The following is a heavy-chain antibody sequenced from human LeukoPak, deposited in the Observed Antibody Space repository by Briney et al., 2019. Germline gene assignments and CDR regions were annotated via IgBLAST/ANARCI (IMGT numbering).Heavy chain of an antibody. Sequence: PGGSLRLSCAASGFTFSSYAMSWVRQAPGKGLEWVSAISGSGGSKYYADSVKGRFTISRDNSKNTLYLPLNSLRAEDTAVYYCAKDPPSSGWYGRTYYFDYWGQGTLVTVSS. CDR2: ISGSGGSK. V-gene: IGHV3-23*01. CDR3: AKDPPSSGWYGRTYYFDY. J-gene: IGHJ4*02. CDR1: GFTFSSYA. D-gene: IGHD6-19*01.